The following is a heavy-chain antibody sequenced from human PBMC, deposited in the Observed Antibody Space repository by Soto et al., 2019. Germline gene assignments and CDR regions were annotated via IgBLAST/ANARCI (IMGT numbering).Heavy chain of an antibody. V-gene: IGHV4-39*07. CDR2: IYYSGST. CDR1: GGSISSSSYY. Sequence: PSETLSLTCTVSGGSISSSSYYWGWIRQPPGKGLEWIGSIYYSGSTYYNPSLKSRVTISVDTSKNQFSLKLSTVTAADTAVYYCARVSGTHFGALDIWGQGTMVTVSS. J-gene: IGHJ3*02. CDR3: ARVSGTHFGALDI. D-gene: IGHD1-26*01.